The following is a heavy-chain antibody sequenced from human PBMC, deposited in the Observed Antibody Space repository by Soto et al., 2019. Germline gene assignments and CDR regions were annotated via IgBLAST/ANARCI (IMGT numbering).Heavy chain of an antibody. CDR2: IYYSGST. CDR3: ARSPAYCCGDCSIIGHFDY. D-gene: IGHD2-21*02. J-gene: IGHJ4*02. CDR1: GGSISSGGYY. Sequence: QVQLQESGPGLVKPSQTLSLTCTVSGGSISSGGYYWSWIRQHPGKGLEWIGYIYYSGSTYYNPSLKSRVTISVDTSKNQFSLTLSSVTAADTAVYYCARSPAYCCGDCSIIGHFDYWGQGTLVTVSS. V-gene: IGHV4-31*03.